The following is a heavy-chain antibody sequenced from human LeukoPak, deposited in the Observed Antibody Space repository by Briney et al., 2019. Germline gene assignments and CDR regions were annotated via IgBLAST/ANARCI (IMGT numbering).Heavy chain of an antibody. Sequence: SETLSLTCAVSGDSVSSSNYYWSWIRQPPGKGLEWIGYIYYGGNTNYNPSLQGRVTISVDTSKSQFSLRLSSVTAADTAVYYCARLTRRSGNYFDYWGQGTLVTVSS. CDR2: IYYGGNT. D-gene: IGHD1-1*01. CDR3: ARLTRRSGNYFDY. V-gene: IGHV4-61*01. CDR1: GDSVSSSNYY. J-gene: IGHJ4*02.